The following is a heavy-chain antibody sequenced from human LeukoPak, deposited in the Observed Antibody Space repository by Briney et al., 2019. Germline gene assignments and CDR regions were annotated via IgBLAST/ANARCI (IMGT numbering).Heavy chain of an antibody. D-gene: IGHD3-22*01. CDR1: GFTFSSYG. Sequence: GGSLRLSCAASGFTFSSYGMNWVRQAPGKGLEWVSFIRYDGSNIYYADSVKGRFTISRDNSKNTLSLQMNSLRAADTAVYYCAIPSDSSGYSYGDAFDIWGPGKMVTVSS. V-gene: IGHV3-30*02. CDR2: IRYDGSNI. CDR3: AIPSDSSGYSYGDAFDI. J-gene: IGHJ3*02.